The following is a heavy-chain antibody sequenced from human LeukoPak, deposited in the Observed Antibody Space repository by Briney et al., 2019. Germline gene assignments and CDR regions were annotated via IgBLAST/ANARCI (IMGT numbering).Heavy chain of an antibody. CDR2: IYDSGNT. D-gene: IGHD1-1*01. CDR3: ARVGGDVQLERRERWTFDV. V-gene: IGHV4-59*01. J-gene: IGHJ3*01. CDR1: GGSISSYY. Sequence: SETLSLICTVSGGSISSYYWSWIRQPPGKGLEWIGYIYDSGNTNYSPSLKSRVTISVETSKNQFSLKLTSVTAADTAIYYCARVGGDVQLERRERWTFDVWGQGTMVTVSS.